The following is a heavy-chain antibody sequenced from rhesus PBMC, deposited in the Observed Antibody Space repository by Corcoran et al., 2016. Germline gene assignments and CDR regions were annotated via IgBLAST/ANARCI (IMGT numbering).Heavy chain of an antibody. CDR1: GGSISSSY. CDR2: IYGSGSST. V-gene: IGHV4-169*02. J-gene: IGHJ2*01. Sequence: QLQLQESGPGLVKPSETLSVTCAVSGGSISSSYWSWIRQAPGKGLEWIGYIYGSGSSTNYNPSLKSRVTLSVDTSKNQLSLKLRSVTTADAGVYYCARERGYSGYSYNWFDVWGPGTPITISS. CDR3: ARERGYSGYSYNWFDV. D-gene: IGHD5-42*01.